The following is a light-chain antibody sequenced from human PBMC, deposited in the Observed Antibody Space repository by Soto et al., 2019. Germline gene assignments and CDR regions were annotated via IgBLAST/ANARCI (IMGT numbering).Light chain of an antibody. V-gene: IGKV1-5*03. CDR3: RHYNSYLET. Sequence: DIQMAQSPSTLSASVGDRVTITCRASQSISTWLAWYQQKPGRAPKLLIYMASTLESGVPSRFSGRGSGTEFTLTISSLQPDDFATYYCRHYNSYLETFGQGTRVEIK. CDR2: MAS. CDR1: QSISTW. J-gene: IGKJ1*01.